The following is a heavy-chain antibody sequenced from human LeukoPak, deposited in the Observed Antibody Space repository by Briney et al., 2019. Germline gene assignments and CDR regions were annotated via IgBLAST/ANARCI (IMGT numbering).Heavy chain of an antibody. V-gene: IGHV3-30-3*01. Sequence: PGGSLRLSCAASGFTFSSYAMHWVRQAPGKGLEWVAVISYDGSNKYYADSVKGRFTISRDNSKNTLYLQMSSLRAEDTAVYYCASDVDTAMALAYWGQGTLVTVSS. CDR2: ISYDGSNK. CDR1: GFTFSSYA. D-gene: IGHD5-18*01. J-gene: IGHJ4*02. CDR3: ASDVDTAMALAY.